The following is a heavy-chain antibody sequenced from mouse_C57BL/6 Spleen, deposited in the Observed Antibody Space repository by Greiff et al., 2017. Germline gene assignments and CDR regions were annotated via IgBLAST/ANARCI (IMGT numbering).Heavy chain of an antibody. CDR2: ISDGGSYT. D-gene: IGHD1-1*01. V-gene: IGHV5-4*01. CDR1: GFTFSSYA. CDR3: ARVTTVVAPYFDY. J-gene: IGHJ2*01. Sequence: VQLKESGGGLVKPGGSLKLSCAASGFTFSSYAMSWVRQTPEKRLEWVATISDGGSYTYYPDNVKGRFTISRDNAKNNLYLQMSHLKSEDTAMYYCARVTTVVAPYFDYWGQGTTLTVSS.